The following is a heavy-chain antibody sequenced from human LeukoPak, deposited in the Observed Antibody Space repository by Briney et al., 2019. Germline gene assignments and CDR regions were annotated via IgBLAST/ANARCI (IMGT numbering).Heavy chain of an antibody. CDR1: GDSVSTNGVA. J-gene: IGHJ3*02. CDR3: ARGRSSAFDI. Sequence: SQTLSLTCGISGDSVSTNGVAWNWIRQSPSRGLEWLGRTCYRSKWYNDYAVSVKSRITINPDTSRNQFSLQLNSVTPEDTAVYYCARGRSSAFDIWGQGTVVTVSS. CDR2: TCYRSKWYN. V-gene: IGHV6-1*01.